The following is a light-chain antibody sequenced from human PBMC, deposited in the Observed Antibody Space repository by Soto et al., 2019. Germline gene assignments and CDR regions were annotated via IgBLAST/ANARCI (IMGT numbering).Light chain of an antibody. CDR3: QSYDSSLSGDV. V-gene: IGLV1-40*01. CDR2: GNS. Sequence: QSVLTQPPSVSGAPGQRVTISCTGSSSNIGAGYDVHWYQQLPGTAPKLLIYGNSNRPSGVPDRFSGFKSGTSASLAITGLQAEDEADYYCQSYDSSLSGDVFGTGTKLTVL. J-gene: IGLJ1*01. CDR1: SSNIGAGYD.